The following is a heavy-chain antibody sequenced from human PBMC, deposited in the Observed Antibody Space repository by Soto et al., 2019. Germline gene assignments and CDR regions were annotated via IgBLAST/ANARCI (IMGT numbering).Heavy chain of an antibody. V-gene: IGHV4-59*12. CDR2: IYYSGST. Sequence: SETLSLTCTVSGGSISSYYWSWIRQPPGKGLEWIGYIYYSGSTNYNPSLKSRVTISVDTSKNQFSLKLRFVTAADTALYYCAREGQNGYSLGTWGQGTLVTVSS. CDR1: GGSISSYY. D-gene: IGHD5-18*01. CDR3: AREGQNGYSLGT. J-gene: IGHJ5*02.